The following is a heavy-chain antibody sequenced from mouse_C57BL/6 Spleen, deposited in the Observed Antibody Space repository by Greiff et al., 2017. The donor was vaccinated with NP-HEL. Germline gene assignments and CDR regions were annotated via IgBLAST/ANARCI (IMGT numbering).Heavy chain of an antibody. V-gene: IGHV1-69*01. J-gene: IGHJ1*03. D-gene: IGHD2-10*01. Sequence: VQLQQPGAELVMPGASVKLSCKASGYTFTSYWMHWVKQRPGQGLEWIGEIDPSDSYTNYNQKFKGKSTLTVDKSSSTAYMQLSSLTSEDSAVYYCARVSYQGYFDVWGTGTTVTVSS. CDR3: ARVSYQGYFDV. CDR2: IDPSDSYT. CDR1: GYTFTSYW.